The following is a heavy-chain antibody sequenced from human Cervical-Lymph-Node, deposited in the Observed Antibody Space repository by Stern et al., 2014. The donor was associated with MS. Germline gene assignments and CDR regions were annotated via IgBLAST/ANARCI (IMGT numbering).Heavy chain of an antibody. D-gene: IGHD3-22*01. CDR3: ARGQYYSDNTGLRYFDH. Sequence: EVQLVESGGDLVQPGGSLRLSCVGSGFTFSRYWMHWVRQAPGKGPEWVSRIDRDGTTTTYADAAKGRFTISRDNAKNTLYLQMNSLGAEDTAVYYCARGQYYSDNTGLRYFDHWGQGTRVAVSS. V-gene: IGHV3-74*03. CDR2: IDRDGTTT. CDR1: GFTFSRYW. J-gene: IGHJ4*02.